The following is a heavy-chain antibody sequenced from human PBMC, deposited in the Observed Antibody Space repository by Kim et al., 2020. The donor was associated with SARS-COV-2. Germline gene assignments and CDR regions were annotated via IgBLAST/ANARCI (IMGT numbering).Heavy chain of an antibody. Sequence: SETLSLTCIVSGDSISSYYWNWIRQPPGKGLEWIGYIYYSGSTNYNPSLKSQVTISVDTSKNQFSLKLSSVTAADTAMYYCARPNREGNTSGAFDIWGQGTMVTVSS. D-gene: IGHD3-22*01. CDR1: GDSISSYY. J-gene: IGHJ3*02. CDR2: IYYSGST. CDR3: ARPNREGNTSGAFDI. V-gene: IGHV4-59*08.